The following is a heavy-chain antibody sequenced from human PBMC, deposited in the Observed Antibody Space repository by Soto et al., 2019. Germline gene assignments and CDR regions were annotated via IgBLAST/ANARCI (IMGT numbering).Heavy chain of an antibody. V-gene: IGHV3-49*03. D-gene: IGHD6-19*01. J-gene: IGHJ3*01. CDR1: GFTFGDYA. Sequence: EVQLVESGGDLVQPGRSLRLSWTASGFTFGDYAMSWFRQAPGKGLEWVCFIKSTTYGGKTEYAASLKGRFTISRDDSKSIAYLQMNSLKPEDTAGYYCTRAFRAVAGTPFWGQGTMVPVSS. CDR3: TRAFRAVAGTPF. CDR2: IKSTTYGGKT.